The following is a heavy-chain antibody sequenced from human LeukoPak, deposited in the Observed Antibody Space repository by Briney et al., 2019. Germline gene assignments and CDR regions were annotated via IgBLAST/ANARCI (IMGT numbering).Heavy chain of an antibody. CDR3: ARDRGGYSGYDYYFDY. CDR2: IYYSGST. D-gene: IGHD5-12*01. J-gene: IGHJ4*02. V-gene: IGHV4-61*01. CDR1: GGSVSSGSNY. Sequence: GTLSLTCTVSGGSVSSGSNYWSWIRQPPGRGLGCIGNIYYSGSTNYNPSLESRVTISVDTSQNQFSLKLRSVTAADTAGYYCARDRGGYSGYDYYFDYWGQGSLVTVSS.